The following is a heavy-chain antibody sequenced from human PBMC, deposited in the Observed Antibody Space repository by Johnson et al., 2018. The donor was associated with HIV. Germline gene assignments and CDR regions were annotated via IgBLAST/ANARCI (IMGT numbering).Heavy chain of an antibody. CDR3: AKGRSGTTASIDAFDI. CDR1: GFTFYNYA. CDR2: IRYDGSNK. V-gene: IGHV3-30*02. D-gene: IGHD1-7*01. J-gene: IGHJ3*02. Sequence: QVQLVESGGGVVRPGGSLRLSCATSGFTFYNYAMSWVRQTPGKGLEWVAFIRYDGSNKYYADSVKGRFTISRDNSKNTLYLQMNSLRAEDTAVYYCAKGRSGTTASIDAFDIWGQGTMVTVSS.